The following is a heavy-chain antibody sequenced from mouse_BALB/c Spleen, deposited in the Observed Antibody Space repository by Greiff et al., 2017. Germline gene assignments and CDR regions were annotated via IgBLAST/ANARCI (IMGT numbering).Heavy chain of an antibody. V-gene: IGHV5-6-4*01. J-gene: IGHJ4*01. CDR1: GFTFSSYT. Sequence: DVKLVESGGGLVKPGGSLKLSCAASGFTFSSYTMSWVRQTPEKRLEWVATISSGGSYTYYPDSVKGRFTISRDNAKNTLYLQMSSLKSEDTAMYYCTRREGGAMDYWGQGTSVTVSS. CDR3: TRREGGAMDY. CDR2: ISSGGSYT.